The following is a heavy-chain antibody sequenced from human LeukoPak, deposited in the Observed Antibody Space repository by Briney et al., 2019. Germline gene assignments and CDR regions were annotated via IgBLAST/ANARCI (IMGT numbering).Heavy chain of an antibody. D-gene: IGHD6-19*01. CDR3: ARALTPASGWLGS. Sequence: GGSLRLSCVASGFTFSSYTMTWVRQAPGKGLEWVSCISSSSSYMYYGDTLKGRFTISRDNAKNSLFLQMDNLRADDTAMYYCARALTPASGWLGSWDQGTLVTVSS. CDR2: ISSSSSYM. J-gene: IGHJ5*01. CDR1: GFTFSSYT. V-gene: IGHV3-21*01.